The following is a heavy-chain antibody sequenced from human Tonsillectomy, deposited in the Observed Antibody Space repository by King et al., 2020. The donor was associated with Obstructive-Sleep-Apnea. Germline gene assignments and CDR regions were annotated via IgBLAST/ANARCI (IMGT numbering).Heavy chain of an antibody. D-gene: IGHD1-26*01. CDR2: INPSGGST. Sequence: VQLVESGAEVKKPGASVKVSCKTSGSTFINYFIHWVRQAPGQGLEWMGIINPSGGSTTYAQKFQGRVTMTRDTSTTTLYMELSSLRSEDTAVYYCATGGGSHLFDYWGQGSLVTVSS. V-gene: IGHV1-46*01. J-gene: IGHJ4*02. CDR3: ATGGGSHLFDY. CDR1: GSTFINYF.